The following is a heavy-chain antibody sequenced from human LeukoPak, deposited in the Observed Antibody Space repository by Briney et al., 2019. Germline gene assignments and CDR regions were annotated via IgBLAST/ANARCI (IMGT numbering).Heavy chain of an antibody. J-gene: IGHJ4*02. CDR2: ISSSGSTI. V-gene: IGHV3-11*01. CDR3: ARDRLRVFGVVTYMFDY. Sequence: GGSLRLSCAASGFTFSDYYMSWIRQAPGKGLEWVSYISSSGSTIYYADSVKGRFTISRDNAKNSLYLQMNSLRAEDTAVYYCARDRLRVFGVVTYMFDYWGQGTLVTVSS. D-gene: IGHD3-3*01. CDR1: GFTFSDYY.